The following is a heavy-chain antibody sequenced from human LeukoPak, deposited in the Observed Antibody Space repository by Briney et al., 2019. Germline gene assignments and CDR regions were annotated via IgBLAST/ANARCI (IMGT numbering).Heavy chain of an antibody. D-gene: IGHD3-10*01. CDR3: ARESDITMVRADAFDI. CDR1: GYTFTGYY. Sequence: ASVKVSCKASGYTFTGYYMHWVRQAPGQGLEWMGWINPNSGGTNYAQKFQGRVTMTRDTSISTAYMELSRLRSDDTAMYYCARESDITMVRADAFDIWGQGTMVTVSS. J-gene: IGHJ3*02. CDR2: INPNSGGT. V-gene: IGHV1-2*02.